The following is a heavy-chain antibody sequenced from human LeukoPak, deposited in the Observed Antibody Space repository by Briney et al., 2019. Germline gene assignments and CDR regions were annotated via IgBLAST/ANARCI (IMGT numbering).Heavy chain of an antibody. J-gene: IGHJ4*02. CDR3: ARGLNWGYFDY. CDR1: GFTVSSNY. CDR2: IYSAGST. Sequence: PGGSLGLSCAASGFTVSSNYMSWVRQAPGKGLEWVSTIYSAGSTYYADSVKGRFTISRDNSKNTLYLQMNTLRAEDTAVYYCARGLNWGYFDYWGLGTLVTVSS. D-gene: IGHD7-27*01. V-gene: IGHV3-53*01.